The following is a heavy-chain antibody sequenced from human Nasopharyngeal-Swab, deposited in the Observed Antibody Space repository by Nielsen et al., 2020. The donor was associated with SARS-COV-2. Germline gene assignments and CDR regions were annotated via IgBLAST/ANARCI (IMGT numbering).Heavy chain of an antibody. D-gene: IGHD1-1*01. V-gene: IGHV3-33*01. CDR3: ARDWTTGTTHYFDY. CDR2: IWYDGSNI. J-gene: IGHJ4*02. Sequence: GESLKISCAASGFTFSSYGMHWVRQAPGKGLEWVAVIWYDGSNIYYADSVKGRFTISRDNSKNTLYLQMNSLRAEDTAVYYCARDWTTGTTHYFDYWGQGTLVTVSS. CDR1: GFTFSSYG.